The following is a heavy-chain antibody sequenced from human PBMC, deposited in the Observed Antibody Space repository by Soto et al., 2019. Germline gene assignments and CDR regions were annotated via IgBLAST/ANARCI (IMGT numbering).Heavy chain of an antibody. CDR2: IYYSGST. J-gene: IGHJ4*02. V-gene: IGHV4-59*01. Sequence: PSETLSVTCTVSGGSISSYYWSWIRQPPGKGLEWIGYIYYSGSTNYNPSLKSRVTISVDTSKNQFSLKLSSVTAADTAVYYCAREYDSSGFDYWGQGTLVTVS. CDR1: GGSISSYY. D-gene: IGHD3-22*01. CDR3: AREYDSSGFDY.